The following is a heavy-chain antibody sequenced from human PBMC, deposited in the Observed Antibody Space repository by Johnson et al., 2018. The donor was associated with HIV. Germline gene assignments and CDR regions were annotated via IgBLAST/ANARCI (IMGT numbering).Heavy chain of an antibody. CDR3: ARDKANWGPSRDVGAFDI. D-gene: IGHD7-27*01. Sequence: QVQLVESGGGVVQPGRSLRLSCAASGFTFSSYAMHWVRQAPGKGLEWVAVISYDGSNKYYADSVKGRFTISKDNSKTTLYLQMNSLRAEDTAVYYWARDKANWGPSRDVGAFDIWGQGTMVTVSS. V-gene: IGHV3-30*04. J-gene: IGHJ3*02. CDR2: ISYDGSNK. CDR1: GFTFSSYA.